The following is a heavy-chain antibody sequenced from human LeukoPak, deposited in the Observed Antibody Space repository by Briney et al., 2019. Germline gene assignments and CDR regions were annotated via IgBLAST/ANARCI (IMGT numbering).Heavy chain of an antibody. V-gene: IGHV1-2*02. CDR1: GYTFTAFY. CDR2: INPNSGGT. Sequence: ASVKVSRKASGYTFTAFYIHWVRQAPGQGLEWMGWINPNSGGTNYAQKFQGRVTLTRDTSISTVYMELTGLTSDDTAVYYCARGYCDTNDCPPGAYWGQGALVAVSS. J-gene: IGHJ4*02. CDR3: ARGYCDTNDCPPGAY. D-gene: IGHD3-9*01.